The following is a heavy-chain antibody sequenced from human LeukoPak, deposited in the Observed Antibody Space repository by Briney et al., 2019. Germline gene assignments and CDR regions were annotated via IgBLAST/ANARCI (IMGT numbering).Heavy chain of an antibody. CDR2: INNAGSST. CDR3: ARAYGMDV. J-gene: IGHJ6*02. Sequence: GGSLRLSCVASGFTLRSYGMHWVRQVPGKGLVWVSRINNAGSSTNYADSVKGRFTISRDNAKNTLYLQMSSLRAEDTAVYFCARAYGMDVWGQGTTVTVPS. CDR1: GFTLRSYG. V-gene: IGHV3-74*01.